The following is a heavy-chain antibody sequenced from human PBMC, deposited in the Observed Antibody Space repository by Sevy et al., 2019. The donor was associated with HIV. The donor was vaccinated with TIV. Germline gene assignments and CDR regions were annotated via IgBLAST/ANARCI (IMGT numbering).Heavy chain of an antibody. Sequence: GGSLRLSCAASGFTFNIYSMNWVRQAPGKGLEWVSSISGDSSYIFYADSLMGRFTISRDNAKNSLYLQMSSLRVEDTAVYYCARGRGAPRADSFDYWGQGTLVTVSS. D-gene: IGHD3-10*01. CDR3: ARGRGAPRADSFDY. J-gene: IGHJ4*02. V-gene: IGHV3-21*01. CDR1: GFTFNIYS. CDR2: ISGDSSYI.